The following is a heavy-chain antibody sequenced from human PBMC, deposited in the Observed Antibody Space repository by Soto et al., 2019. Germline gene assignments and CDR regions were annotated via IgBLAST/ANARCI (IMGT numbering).Heavy chain of an antibody. Sequence: LRLSCAASGFNFRGYWMHWVRQLPGEGLVWVSQINTDGSSTNYADSVKGRFTISRDNARNTLYLQMNSLRAEDTAVYYCARDSKPYYGDYWGQGVLVTVSS. CDR1: GFNFRGYW. V-gene: IGHV3-74*01. CDR3: ARDSKPYYGDY. CDR2: INTDGSST. J-gene: IGHJ4*02.